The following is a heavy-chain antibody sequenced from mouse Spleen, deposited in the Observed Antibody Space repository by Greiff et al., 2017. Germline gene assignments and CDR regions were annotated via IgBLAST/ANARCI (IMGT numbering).Heavy chain of an antibody. Sequence: VQLKESGPELVKPGASVKMSCKASGYTFTDYNMHWVKQSHGKSLEWIGYINPNNGGTSYNQKFKGKATLTVNKSSSTAYMELRSLTSEDSAVYYCARSGMITYYFDYWGQGTTLTVSS. J-gene: IGHJ2*01. CDR1: GYTFTDYN. CDR2: INPNNGGT. CDR3: ARSGMITYYFDY. D-gene: IGHD2-4*01. V-gene: IGHV1-22*01.